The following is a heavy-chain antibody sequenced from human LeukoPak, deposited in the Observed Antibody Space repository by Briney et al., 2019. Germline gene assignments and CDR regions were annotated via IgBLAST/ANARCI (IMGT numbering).Heavy chain of an antibody. V-gene: IGHV3-30*18. Sequence: PGGSLRLSCAASGFTFSSYGMHWVRQAPGKGLEGVAVISYDGSNKYYADSVKGRFTISRDNSKNTLYLQMNSLRAEDTAVYYCAKDNIAVAGTDYYYYGMDVWGQGTTVTVSS. J-gene: IGHJ6*02. CDR3: AKDNIAVAGTDYYYYGMDV. CDR2: ISYDGSNK. D-gene: IGHD6-19*01. CDR1: GFTFSSYG.